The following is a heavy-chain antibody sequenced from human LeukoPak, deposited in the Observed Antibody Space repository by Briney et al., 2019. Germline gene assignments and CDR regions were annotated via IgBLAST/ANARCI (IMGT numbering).Heavy chain of an antibody. CDR1: GGSISSYY. CDR3: ARAIYGDVYFDY. V-gene: IGHV4-4*07. J-gene: IGHJ4*02. Sequence: SETLSLTCTVSGGSISSYYWSWIWHPAGQGLEFIGRIYTSGSTNYNTSLKSRVTMSVDTSKNQFSLKLSSVTAADTAVYYCARAIYGDVYFDYWGQGTLVTVSS. D-gene: IGHD4-17*01. CDR2: IYTSGST.